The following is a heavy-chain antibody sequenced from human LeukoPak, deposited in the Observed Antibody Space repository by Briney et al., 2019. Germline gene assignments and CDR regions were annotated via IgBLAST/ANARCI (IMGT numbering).Heavy chain of an antibody. CDR3: ARRNYYDSRGYYCDY. V-gene: IGHV5-51*01. CDR2: IYPGDSDT. D-gene: IGHD3-22*01. CDR1: GYSFTNYW. Sequence: GESLKISCKGSGYSFTNYWIGWVRQLPEKGLEWMGIIYPGDSDTRYSPSFQGQVAISADRSINTAYLQWSSLRASGSAMYYCARRNYYDSRGYYCDYWGQGTLVTVSS. J-gene: IGHJ4*02.